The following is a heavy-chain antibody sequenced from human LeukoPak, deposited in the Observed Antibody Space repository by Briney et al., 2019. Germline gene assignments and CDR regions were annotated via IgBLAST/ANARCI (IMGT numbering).Heavy chain of an antibody. V-gene: IGHV4-59*01. CDR3: ARGYWYDSSGYYRSFDH. Sequence: PSETLSLTCTVSGGSISSYYWSWIRQPPGKGLEWIGFIHYSGSTNHNPSLKSRVTISLDTSKNQFSLKLNSVTAADTAVYYCARGYWYDSSGYYRSFDHWGQGTLVTVSS. J-gene: IGHJ4*02. D-gene: IGHD3-22*01. CDR2: IHYSGST. CDR1: GGSISSYY.